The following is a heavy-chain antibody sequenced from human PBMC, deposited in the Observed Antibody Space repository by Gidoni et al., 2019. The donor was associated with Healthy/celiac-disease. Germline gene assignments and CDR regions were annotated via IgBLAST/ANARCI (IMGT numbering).Heavy chain of an antibody. V-gene: IGHV4-39*01. CDR2: IYYSGST. J-gene: IGHJ4*01. CDR1: GGYISSSSYY. CDR3: ASGGGYSGYDFCH. Sequence: QLQLQESGPGLVKPSETLSLTCTVSGGYISSSSYYWGWIRQPPGKGLEWIGSIYYSGSTYYHPSLKSRVTISVDTSKNQFSLKLSSVTAADTAVYYCASGGGYSGYDFCHWGHGTLVTVSS. D-gene: IGHD5-12*01.